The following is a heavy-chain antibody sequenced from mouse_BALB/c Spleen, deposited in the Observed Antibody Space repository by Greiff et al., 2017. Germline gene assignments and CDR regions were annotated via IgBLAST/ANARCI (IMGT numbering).Heavy chain of an antibody. D-gene: IGHD2-1*01. CDR2: INPYNDGT. V-gene: IGHV1-14*01. J-gene: IGHJ4*01. Sequence: EVQLQQSGPELVKPGASVKMSCKASGYTFTSYVMHWVKQKPGQGLEWIGYINPYNDGTKYNEKFKGKATLTSDKSSSTAYMELSSLTSEDSAVYYCARGGSYGNYYAMDYWGQGTSVTGSS. CDR1: GYTFTSYV. CDR3: ARGGSYGNYYAMDY.